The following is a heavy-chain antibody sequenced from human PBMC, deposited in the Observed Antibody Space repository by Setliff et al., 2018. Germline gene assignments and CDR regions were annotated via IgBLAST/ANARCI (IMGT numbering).Heavy chain of an antibody. Sequence: GGSLRLSCAGSGFSFGAFTMNWVRQAPGKGLEWVSGIIQSGATFYADSVKGRFTISRDNSKSSVFLHINSVTAEDTAIYYCAKDRVNDGVWDFDSWGPGILVTVSS. CDR2: IIQSGAT. D-gene: IGHD2-8*01. J-gene: IGHJ4*02. CDR1: GFSFGAFT. CDR3: AKDRVNDGVWDFDS. V-gene: IGHV3-23*01.